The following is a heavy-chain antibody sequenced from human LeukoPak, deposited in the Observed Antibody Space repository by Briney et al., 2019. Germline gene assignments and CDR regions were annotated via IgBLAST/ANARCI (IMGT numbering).Heavy chain of an antibody. Sequence: PSETLSLTCTVSGGSISSSSYYWGWIRQPPGKGLEWIGSIYYSGSTYYNPSLKSRVTISVDTSKNQFSLKLSSVTAADTAVYYCARSPYCINGICYRRYYFDYWGQGTLVTVSS. V-gene: IGHV4-39*01. CDR1: GGSISSSSYY. D-gene: IGHD2-8*01. J-gene: IGHJ4*02. CDR3: ARSPYCINGICYRRYYFDY. CDR2: IYYSGST.